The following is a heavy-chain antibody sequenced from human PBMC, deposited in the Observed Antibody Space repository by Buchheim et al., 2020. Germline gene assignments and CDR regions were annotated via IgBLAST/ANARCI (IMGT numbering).Heavy chain of an antibody. D-gene: IGHD1-26*01. CDR3: ARGADSATFYPPDY. Sequence: QVHLVQSGAEVKKPGASVRVSCKASGNTFSSHHVHWVRQAPGQGLEWLGIMDPGGGSTINAQNFQGRVTMTRDTSSSNGYMELSSLRSDDTAVYYCARGADSATFYPPDYWGQGTL. V-gene: IGHV1-46*03. CDR1: GNTFSSHH. J-gene: IGHJ4*02. CDR2: MDPGGGST.